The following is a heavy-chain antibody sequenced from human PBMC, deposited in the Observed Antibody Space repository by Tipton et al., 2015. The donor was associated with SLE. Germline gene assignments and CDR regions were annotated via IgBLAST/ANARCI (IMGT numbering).Heavy chain of an antibody. CDR1: GGSFSGYY. D-gene: IGHD2-15*01. CDR2: INHSGST. V-gene: IGHV4-34*01. Sequence: TLSLTCAVYGGSFSGYYWSWIRQPPGKGLEWIGEINHSGSTNYNPSLKSRVTISVDTSKNQFSLKLSSVTAADTAVYYCARDRAVVVVAAATFDYWGQGTLVTVSS. J-gene: IGHJ4*02. CDR3: ARDRAVVVVAAATFDY.